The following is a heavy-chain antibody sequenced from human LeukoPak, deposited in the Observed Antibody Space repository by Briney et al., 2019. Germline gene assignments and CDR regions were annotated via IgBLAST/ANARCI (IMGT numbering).Heavy chain of an antibody. CDR2: ISSSSSCI. Sequence: GGSLRLSCTASGISFGDYAMSWFRQAPGKGLEWVSSISSSSSCIYYADSVKGRFTISRDNAKNSLYLQMNSLRAEDTAVYYCARGGMGADYWGQGTLVTVSS. V-gene: IGHV3-21*01. CDR1: GISFGDYA. CDR3: ARGGMGADY. J-gene: IGHJ4*02.